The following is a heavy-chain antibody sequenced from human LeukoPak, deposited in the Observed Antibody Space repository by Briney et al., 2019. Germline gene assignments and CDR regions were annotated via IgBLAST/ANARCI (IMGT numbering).Heavy chain of an antibody. V-gene: IGHV3-21*01. D-gene: IGHD5-12*01. Sequence: GGSLRLSCAASGFTFSSYSMNWVRQALGKGLEWVSSISSSSSYIYYADSVKGRFTISRDNAKNSLYLQMNSLRAEDTAVYYCARDLTVATIHWGQGTLVTVSS. CDR3: ARDLTVATIH. J-gene: IGHJ4*02. CDR2: ISSSSSYI. CDR1: GFTFSSYS.